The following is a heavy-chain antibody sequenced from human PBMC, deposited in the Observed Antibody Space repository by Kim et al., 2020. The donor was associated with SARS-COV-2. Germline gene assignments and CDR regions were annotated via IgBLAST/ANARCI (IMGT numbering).Heavy chain of an antibody. D-gene: IGHD6-13*01. CDR1: GGSFSGYY. Sequence: SETLSLTCAVYGGSFSGYYWSWIRQPPGKGLEWIGEINHSGSTNYNPSLKSRVTISVDTSKNQFSLKLSSVTAADTAVYYCARVRYGGSSSGGYYYYYGMDVWGQGTTVTVSS. V-gene: IGHV4-34*01. J-gene: IGHJ6*02. CDR3: ARVRYGGSSSGGYYYYYGMDV. CDR2: INHSGST.